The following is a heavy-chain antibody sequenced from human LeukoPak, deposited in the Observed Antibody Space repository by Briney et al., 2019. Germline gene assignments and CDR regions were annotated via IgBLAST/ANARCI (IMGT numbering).Heavy chain of an antibody. CDR3: TSWGDTTDEYSQR. CDR2: INPDGRDT. Sequence: GGSLRLSCVVSGFTFNRCWMNWVRQAPGKGLEWVAHINPDGRDTYYVDYVKGRFPISRDKAQNSMYLQMNSLTVEDTAVYYCTSWGDTTDEYSQRWGQGTLVTVSS. V-gene: IGHV3-7*01. CDR1: GFTFNRCW. J-gene: IGHJ1*01. D-gene: IGHD2-21*02.